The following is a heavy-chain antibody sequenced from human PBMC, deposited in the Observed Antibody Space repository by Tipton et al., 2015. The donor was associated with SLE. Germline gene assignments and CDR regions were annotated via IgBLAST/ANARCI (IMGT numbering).Heavy chain of an antibody. CDR3: ARGQLRQDY. CDR1: GGSISSYY. J-gene: IGHJ4*02. CDR2: IYYSGST. V-gene: IGHV4-59*01. Sequence: TLSLTCTVSGGSISSYYWSWIRQPPGKGLEWIGYIYYSGSTNYNPSLKSRVTISVDTSKNQFSLKLSSVTVADTAVYYCARGQLRQDYWGQGTLVTVSS. D-gene: IGHD6-13*01.